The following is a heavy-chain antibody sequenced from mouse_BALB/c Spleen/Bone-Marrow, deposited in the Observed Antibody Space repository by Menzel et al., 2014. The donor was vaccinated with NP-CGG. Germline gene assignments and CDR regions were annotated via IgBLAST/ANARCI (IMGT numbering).Heavy chain of an antibody. CDR3: TRAGNYGSYYAMDY. CDR2: IYPSDSYT. CDR1: GYTFTSYW. J-gene: IGHJ4*01. D-gene: IGHD2-1*01. V-gene: IGHV1-69*02. Sequence: QVQLKESGAELVRPGASVKLSCKASGYTFTSYWINWVKQRPGQGLEWIGNIYPSDSYTNYSQKFKDKATLTVDKSSSTAYMQLSSPTSEDSAVYFCTRAGNYGSYYAMDYWGQGTSVTVSS.